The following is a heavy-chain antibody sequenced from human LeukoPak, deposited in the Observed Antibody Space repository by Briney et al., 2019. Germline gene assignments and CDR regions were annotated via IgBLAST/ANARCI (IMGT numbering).Heavy chain of an antibody. CDR1: GGSISSYC. D-gene: IGHD2-2*01. Sequence: SETLSLTCTVSGGSISSYCWSWIRQPAGKGLEWIGRIYTSGSTNYNPSLKSRVTMSVDTSKNQFSLKLSSVTAADTAVYYCARGATQDIVVVPAAIGTHYFDYWGQGTLVTVSS. CDR2: IYTSGST. V-gene: IGHV4-4*07. CDR3: ARGATQDIVVVPAAIGTHYFDY. J-gene: IGHJ4*02.